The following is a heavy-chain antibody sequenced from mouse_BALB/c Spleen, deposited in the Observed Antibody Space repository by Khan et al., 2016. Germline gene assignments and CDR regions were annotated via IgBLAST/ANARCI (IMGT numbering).Heavy chain of an antibody. CDR2: IRSKSNNYAT. CDR3: LRDTPFAY. CDR1: GFTFNTNA. Sequence: EVQLLETGGGLVQPRGSLKLSCAASGFTFNTNAMNWVRQAPGKGLEWVSRIRSKSNNYATYYADSVKERFTISRDDSQSMLYLQMNNLKTEDTAMYYCLRDTPFAYWGQGTLVTVSA. J-gene: IGHJ3*01. V-gene: IGHV10S3*01.